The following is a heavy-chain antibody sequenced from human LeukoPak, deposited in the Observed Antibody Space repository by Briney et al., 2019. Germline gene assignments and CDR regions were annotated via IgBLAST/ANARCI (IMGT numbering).Heavy chain of an antibody. V-gene: IGHV3-48*01. J-gene: IGHJ4*02. CDR2: ITASGTAM. CDR3: ATGAYYYYDY. D-gene: IGHD3-16*01. CDR1: GFTFSSYS. Sequence: GGSLRLSCAASGFTFSSYSMNWVRQAPGKGLEWVSHITASGTAMFYADSVKGRFTISRDNSKNTLYVQMDSLRVEDTAVYYCATGAYYYYDYWGQGTLVTVSS.